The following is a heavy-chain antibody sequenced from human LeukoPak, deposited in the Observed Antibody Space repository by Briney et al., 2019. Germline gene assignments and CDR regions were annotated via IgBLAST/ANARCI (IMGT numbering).Heavy chain of an antibody. CDR2: ISWNSGSI. V-gene: IGHV3-9*01. CDR1: GFTFSSYW. Sequence: GGSLRLSCAASGFTFSSYWMHWVRQAPGKGLVWVSGISWNSGSIGYADSVKGRFTISRDNAKNSLYLQMNSLRAEDTALYYCAKDMYYYDSSGLSRWGQGTLVTVSS. D-gene: IGHD3-22*01. J-gene: IGHJ4*02. CDR3: AKDMYYYDSSGLSR.